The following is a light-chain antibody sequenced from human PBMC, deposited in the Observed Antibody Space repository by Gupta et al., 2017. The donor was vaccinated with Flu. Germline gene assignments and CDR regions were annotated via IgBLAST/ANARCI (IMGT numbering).Light chain of an antibody. Sequence: QSLFPHPPPVSAAPGQQVTISCSGSSSNIGNNDVCWYQQLPGTAPKLLIYGNNKRPAGTPDRFTGSKSGTSATLDITGLQAEDEADYFCETKDSSLSDENVVFGGGTKLTVL. CDR2: GNN. CDR1: SSNIGNND. CDR3: ETKDSSLSDENVV. V-gene: IGLV1-51*02. J-gene: IGLJ2*01.